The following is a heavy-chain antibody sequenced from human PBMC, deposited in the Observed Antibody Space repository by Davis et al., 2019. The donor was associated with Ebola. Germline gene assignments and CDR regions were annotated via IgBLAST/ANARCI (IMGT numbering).Heavy chain of an antibody. CDR3: ARSGLSFGVVKYHYGMDV. J-gene: IGHJ6*04. D-gene: IGHD3-3*01. Sequence: GGSLRLSCGASGFTFDDYAMTWVRQAPGKGLEWVSAISGSGGTTYYAGSVKGRFTVSRDNSKKTMYLQMNSLRAEDTAVYYCARSGLSFGVVKYHYGMDVWGKGTTVTVSS. V-gene: IGHV3-23*01. CDR1: GFTFDDYA. CDR2: ISGSGGTT.